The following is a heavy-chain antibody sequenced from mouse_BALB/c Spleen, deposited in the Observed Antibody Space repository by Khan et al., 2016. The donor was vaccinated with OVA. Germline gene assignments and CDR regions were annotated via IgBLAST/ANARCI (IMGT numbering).Heavy chain of an antibody. CDR1: GSSITSDYA. Sequence: EVQLQESGPGLVKPSQSLSLTCTVTGSSITSDYAWNWIRQFPGNRLEWMAYISYSGRTSYNPSLKSRISITRDTSKNPFFLQLNSVTSEDTATXYCARSVTITTVVATDFDYWGQGTTLTVSS. D-gene: IGHD1-1*01. V-gene: IGHV3-2*02. CDR2: ISYSGRT. J-gene: IGHJ2*01. CDR3: ARSVTITTVVATDFDY.